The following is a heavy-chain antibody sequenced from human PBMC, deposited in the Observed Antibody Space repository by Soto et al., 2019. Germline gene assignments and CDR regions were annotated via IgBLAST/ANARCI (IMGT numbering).Heavy chain of an antibody. CDR1: GFSFGNSD. V-gene: IGHV3-13*01. CDR3: AGETLDYISYGWYFDL. D-gene: IGHD4-4*01. CDR2: IGTGGDT. Sequence: PGGSLRLSCAASGFSFGNSDLHWVRQAPGKGLEWVSAIGTGGDTYYSGSVKGRFTISRENAENSLYLQMNSLRAEDTALYYCAGETLDYISYGWYFDLSGRGALVTVSS. J-gene: IGHJ2*01.